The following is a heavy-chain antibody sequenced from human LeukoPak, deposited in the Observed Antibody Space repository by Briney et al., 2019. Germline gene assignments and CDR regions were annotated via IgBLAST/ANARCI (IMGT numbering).Heavy chain of an antibody. CDR2: VFYNGST. V-gene: IGHV4-59*08. Sequence: SETLSLTCSVSGDSINNYYWSWIRQSPGKGLEWIGNVFYNGSTTYNPSLKSRVTIAVHTSRTHFSLRLSSVTAADTALYYCARMLTYSYYEGYRWFDPWGQGTLVAVSS. D-gene: IGHD3-16*01. CDR3: ARMLTYSYYEGYRWFDP. CDR1: GDSINNYY. J-gene: IGHJ5*02.